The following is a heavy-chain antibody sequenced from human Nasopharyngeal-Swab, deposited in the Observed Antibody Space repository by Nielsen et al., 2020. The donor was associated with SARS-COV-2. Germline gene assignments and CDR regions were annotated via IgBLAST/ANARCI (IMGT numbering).Heavy chain of an antibody. CDR3: AKDNNPYYYDSSGYAFDI. J-gene: IGHJ3*02. V-gene: IGHV3-9*01. Sequence: WIRQPPGKGLERVSGISWNSGSTGYADSVKGRFTISRDNAKNSLYLQMNSLRAEDTALYYCAKDNNPYYYDSSGYAFDIWGQGTMVTV. CDR2: ISWNSGST. D-gene: IGHD3-22*01.